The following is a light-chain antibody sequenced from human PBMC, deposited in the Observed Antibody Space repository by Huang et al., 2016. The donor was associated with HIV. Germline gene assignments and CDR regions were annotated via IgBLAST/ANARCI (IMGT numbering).Light chain of an antibody. CDR1: QSLISW. J-gene: IGKJ4*01. CDR3: QQYNTYPLT. Sequence: DIQMTQSPSTLSASIGDIVTITCRASQSLISWLAWYQQKPGNSPKLLIYKASSLESGVPSMFSGSGSGTEFTLTISNLQPDDFATYYCQQYNTYPLTFGGGTKVEIK. CDR2: KAS. V-gene: IGKV1-5*03.